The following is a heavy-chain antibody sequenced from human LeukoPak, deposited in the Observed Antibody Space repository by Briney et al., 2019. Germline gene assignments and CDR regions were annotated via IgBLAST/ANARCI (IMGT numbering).Heavy chain of an antibody. Sequence: GGSLRLSCAASGFTISSYPMHWVRQTPGKGLEWVSSISSRSSYIYYAASVKGRFTISRDNDKNSLYLQMNSLRAEDTAVYYCAREIRSSSVFDYWGQGTLATVSS. CDR3: AREIRSSSVFDY. J-gene: IGHJ4*02. CDR2: ISSRSSYI. D-gene: IGHD6-6*01. V-gene: IGHV3-21*01. CDR1: GFTISSYP.